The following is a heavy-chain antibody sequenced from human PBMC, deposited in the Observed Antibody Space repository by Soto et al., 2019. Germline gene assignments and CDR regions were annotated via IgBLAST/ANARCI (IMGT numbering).Heavy chain of an antibody. Sequence: ASVKVSCKASGGTFSSYTISWVRQAPGQGLEWMGRIIPIPGIANYAQKFQGRVTITADKSTSTAYMELSSLRSEDTAVYYCARSYCSSTSCYGDYYYYYMDVWGKGSTVTVSS. J-gene: IGHJ6*03. V-gene: IGHV1-69*02. CDR2: IIPIPGIA. D-gene: IGHD2-2*01. CDR3: ARSYCSSTSCYGDYYYYYMDV. CDR1: GGTFSSYT.